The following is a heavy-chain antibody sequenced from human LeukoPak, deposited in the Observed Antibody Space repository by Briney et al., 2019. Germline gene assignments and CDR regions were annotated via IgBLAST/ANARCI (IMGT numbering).Heavy chain of an antibody. CDR2: ISYDGSNK. V-gene: IGHV3-30-3*01. D-gene: IGHD4-23*01. CDR3: ARAFHGRNYYFDY. CDR1: GFTFSSYA. J-gene: IGHJ4*02. Sequence: GGSLRLSCAAYGFTFSSYAMHWVRQAPGKGLEWVAVISYDGSNKYYADSVKGRFTISRDNSKNTLYLQMNSLRAEDTAVYYCARAFHGRNYYFDYWGQGTLVTVSS.